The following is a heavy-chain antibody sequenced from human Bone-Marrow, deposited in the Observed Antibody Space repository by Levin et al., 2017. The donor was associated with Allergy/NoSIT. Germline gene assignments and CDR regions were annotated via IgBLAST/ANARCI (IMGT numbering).Heavy chain of an antibody. D-gene: IGHD2-2*03. Sequence: GESLKISCVASGFTFSNYWMSWVRQAPGKGLEWVASINQDGSDKDYVDSVKGRFTISRDNAKNSLNMQMNSLRAEDTAVYYCASGFLAFWGQGTLVTVSS. V-gene: IGHV3-7*01. CDR1: GFTFSNYW. J-gene: IGHJ4*02. CDR2: INQDGSDK. CDR3: ASGFLAF.